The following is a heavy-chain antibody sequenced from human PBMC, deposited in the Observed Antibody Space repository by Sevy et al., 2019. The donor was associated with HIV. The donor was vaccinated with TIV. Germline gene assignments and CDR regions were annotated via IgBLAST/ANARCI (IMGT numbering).Heavy chain of an antibody. CDR1: GFTFSSYE. J-gene: IGHJ4*02. V-gene: IGHV3-64D*06. CDR3: VKVPYCSGAGCYSAFDY. Sequence: GGSLRLSCSASGFTFSSYEMFWVRQAPGKGLEYISAISTNGGTTYYADSVKGRFTISRDNSKNTLDLQMSSLRPEDTAVYYCVKVPYCSGAGCYSAFDYWGQGTLVTVSS. CDR2: ISTNGGTT. D-gene: IGHD2-15*01.